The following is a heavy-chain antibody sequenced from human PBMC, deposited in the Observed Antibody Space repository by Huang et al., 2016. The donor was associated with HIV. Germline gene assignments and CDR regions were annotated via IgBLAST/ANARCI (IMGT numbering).Heavy chain of an antibody. Sequence: QVHLVQSGAEVKKPGASVKVSCKASGYTFSSFGISWGRQAPGQGLEWGGWISVYNGNTKFAQNSQGRLTMTTATSTSTAYMELRSLRSDDTAVYYCARGGGIQLWLLGYYYMDVWGNGTTVTVSS. J-gene: IGHJ6*03. V-gene: IGHV1-18*01. D-gene: IGHD5-18*01. CDR2: ISVYNGNT. CDR1: GYTFSSFG. CDR3: ARGGGIQLWLLGYYYMDV.